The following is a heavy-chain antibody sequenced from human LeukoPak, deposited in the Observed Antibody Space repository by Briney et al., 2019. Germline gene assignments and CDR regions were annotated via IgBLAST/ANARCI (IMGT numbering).Heavy chain of an antibody. V-gene: IGHV3-21*01. Sequence: GGSLRLSCAASGFTFSSYSMNWVRQAPGKGLEWVSSISSSNNYIYYADSVKGRFTISRDNAKNSLYPQMNSLRAEDTAVYYCARVGELAPIDYWGQGILVTVSS. D-gene: IGHD6-13*01. J-gene: IGHJ4*02. CDR3: ARVGELAPIDY. CDR1: GFTFSSYS. CDR2: ISSSNNYI.